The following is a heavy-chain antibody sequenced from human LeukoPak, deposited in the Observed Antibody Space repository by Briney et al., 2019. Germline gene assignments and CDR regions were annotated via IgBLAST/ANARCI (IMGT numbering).Heavy chain of an antibody. CDR1: GFSFSSYA. V-gene: IGHV3-23*01. Sequence: GGSLRLSCAASGFSFSSYAMSWVRQAPGKGLEWVSVISGSGGSTNYADSVKGRFTISRDNSKKTVDLEMNSLRAEDTAVYYCAKEGPTDYDFWSGYYTFDYWGQGTLVTVSS. D-gene: IGHD3-3*01. CDR3: AKEGPTDYDFWSGYYTFDY. J-gene: IGHJ4*02. CDR2: ISGSGGST.